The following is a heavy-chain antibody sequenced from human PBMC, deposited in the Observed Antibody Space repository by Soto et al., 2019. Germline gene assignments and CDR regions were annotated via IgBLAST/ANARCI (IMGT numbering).Heavy chain of an antibody. CDR2: IYYSGST. Sequence: QLQLQESGPGLVKPSEALSLTCSVSGGSISSSSYYWGWIRQPPGKGLEWIGSIYYSGSTYYNPSLKSRVTISKDKSKTQFSLKLSSLTAADTAVYYCARLEGLATISYYFDFWGQGTLVTVSS. J-gene: IGHJ4*02. CDR3: ARLEGLATISYYFDF. CDR1: GGSISSSSYY. V-gene: IGHV4-39*01. D-gene: IGHD3-9*01.